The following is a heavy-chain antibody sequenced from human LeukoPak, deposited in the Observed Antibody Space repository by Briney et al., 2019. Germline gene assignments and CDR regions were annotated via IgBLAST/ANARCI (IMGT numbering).Heavy chain of an antibody. CDR2: IKSDGITI. Sequence: GGSLRLSCAASGFTFSSYAMSWVRQAPGKGLVWVSRIKSDGITITYADSVKGRFTISRDNAKNTLYLQMNSLRAEDTAVYYCLRDLNWSLDQWGQGTLVTVSS. CDR1: GFTFSSYA. CDR3: LRDLNWSLDQ. D-gene: IGHD1-20*01. V-gene: IGHV3-74*01. J-gene: IGHJ4*02.